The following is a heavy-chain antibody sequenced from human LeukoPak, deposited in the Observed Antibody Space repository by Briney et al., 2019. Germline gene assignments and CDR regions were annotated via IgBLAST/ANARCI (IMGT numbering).Heavy chain of an antibody. D-gene: IGHD6-19*01. J-gene: IGHJ4*02. V-gene: IGHV3-23*01. CDR2: ISPRSNGI. CDR1: GFTFTNYA. CDR3: AKVNPYYSSGCYDY. Sequence: GGSLRLSCAASGFTFTNYAMTWVRQAPGKGLEWVSAISPRSNGIYYTDSVRGRFTVSRDNSKNTLYLQMNSLRAEDTAVYYCAKVNPYYSSGCYDYWGQGTLVTVSS.